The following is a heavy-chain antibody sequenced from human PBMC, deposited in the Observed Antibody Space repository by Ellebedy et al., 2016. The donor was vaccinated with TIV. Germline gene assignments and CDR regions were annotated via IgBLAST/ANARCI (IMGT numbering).Heavy chain of an antibody. CDR3: ARPGYDILTGYYDAFDI. CDR2: ISSSSSYI. V-gene: IGHV3-21*01. J-gene: IGHJ3*02. Sequence: GESLKISCAASGFTFSSYSMNWVRQAPGKGLEWVSSISSSSSYIYYADSVKGRFTISRDNAKNSLYLQMNSLRAEDTAVYYCARPGYDILTGYYDAFDIWGQGTMVTVSS. D-gene: IGHD3-9*01. CDR1: GFTFSSYS.